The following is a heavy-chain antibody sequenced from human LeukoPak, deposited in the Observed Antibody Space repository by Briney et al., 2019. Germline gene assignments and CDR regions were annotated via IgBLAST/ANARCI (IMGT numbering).Heavy chain of an antibody. Sequence: PGGSLRLSCAASGFTFSSYAMSWVRQAPGKGLEWVSAISASGGNTYYADSVKGRFTISRDNSKNTLYLQLNGLGAEDTAVYYCAEDRIAVDGTDRFEYFDYWGQGTLVTVSS. CDR3: AEDRIAVDGTDRFEYFDY. CDR2: ISASGGNT. J-gene: IGHJ4*02. D-gene: IGHD6-19*01. V-gene: IGHV3-23*01. CDR1: GFTFSSYA.